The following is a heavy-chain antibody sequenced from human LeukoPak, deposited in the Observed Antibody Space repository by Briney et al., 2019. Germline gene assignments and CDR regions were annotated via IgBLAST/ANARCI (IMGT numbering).Heavy chain of an antibody. CDR2: IIPIFGTT. CDR1: GGACSSYA. J-gene: IGHJ4*02. CDR3: AREGYCSTTGCHDAY. Sequence: GASVKVSCKASGGACSSYAISWVRQAPGQGLEWMGRIIPIFGTTNYAQKFQGRVTITADESTNTAYMELSSLRSEDTAVYYCAREGYCSTTGCHDAYWGQGTLVTVSS. D-gene: IGHD2-2*01. V-gene: IGHV1-69*13.